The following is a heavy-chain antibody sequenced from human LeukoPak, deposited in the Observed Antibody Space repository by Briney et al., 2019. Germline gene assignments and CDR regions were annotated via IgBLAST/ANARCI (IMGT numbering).Heavy chain of an antibody. J-gene: IGHJ4*02. D-gene: IGHD2-15*01. CDR3: ARGDCSGGSCYLSLTTIDY. CDR2: ISSSSNTI. V-gene: IGHV3-48*01. Sequence: GGSLRLSCAASGFTFSSYSMNWVCQAPGKGLEWVSYISSSSNTIYYADSVKGRFTISRDNAKNSLYLQMNSLRAEDTAVYYCARGDCSGGSCYLSLTTIDYWGQGTLVTVSS. CDR1: GFTFSSYS.